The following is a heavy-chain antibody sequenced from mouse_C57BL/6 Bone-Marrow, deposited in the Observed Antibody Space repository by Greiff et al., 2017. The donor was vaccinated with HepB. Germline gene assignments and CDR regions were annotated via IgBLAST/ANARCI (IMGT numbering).Heavy chain of an antibody. J-gene: IGHJ2*01. CDR3: ARDPLRYYFDY. CDR2: ISDGGSYT. Sequence: EVKVEESGGGLVKPGGSLKLSCAASGFTFSSYAMSWVRQTPEKRLEWVATISDGGSYTYYPDNVKGRFTISRDNAKNNLYLQMSHLKSEDTAIYYCARDPLRYYFDYWGQGTTLTVSS. CDR1: GFTFSSYA. V-gene: IGHV5-4*01. D-gene: IGHD1-1*01.